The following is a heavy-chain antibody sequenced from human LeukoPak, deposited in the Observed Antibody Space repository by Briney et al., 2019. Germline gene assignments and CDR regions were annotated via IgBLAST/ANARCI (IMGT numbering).Heavy chain of an antibody. CDR3: AVAYYDILTGYSRSVVFDY. Sequence: ASVTVSCTASGYTFTSYGISWVRQAPGQGLEWMGWISAYNGNTNYAQKLQGRVTMTTDASTSTAYMELRSLRSADTAVYYCAVAYYDILTGYSRSVVFDYWGQGTLVTVSS. CDR1: GYTFTSYG. V-gene: IGHV1-18*01. D-gene: IGHD3-9*01. J-gene: IGHJ4*02. CDR2: ISAYNGNT.